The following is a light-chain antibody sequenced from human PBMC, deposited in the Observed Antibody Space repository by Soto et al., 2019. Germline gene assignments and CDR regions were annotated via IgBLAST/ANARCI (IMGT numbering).Light chain of an antibody. CDR3: AAWDDSLNGYV. CDR1: SSNIGSNT. V-gene: IGLV1-44*01. CDR2: SNN. Sequence: QSVLAQPPSASGTPGQRVTISCSGSSSNIGSNTVNWYQQLPGTAPKLLIYSNNQRPSGVPDRFSGSKSGTSASLAISGLQSEGEADYYCAAWDDSLNGYVFGTEAKVTV. J-gene: IGLJ1*01.